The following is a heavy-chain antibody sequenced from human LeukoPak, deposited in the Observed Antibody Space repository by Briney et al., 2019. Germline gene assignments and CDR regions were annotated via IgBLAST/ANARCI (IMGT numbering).Heavy chain of an antibody. Sequence: PSETLSLTCTVSGGSISSSSYYWGWIRQPPGKGLEWIGSIYYSGSTYYNPSLKSRVTISVDTSKNQFSLKLSSVTAADTAVYFCGSSHSSSWYDFWGQGTLVTVSS. V-gene: IGHV4-39*07. CDR3: GSSHSSSWYDF. CDR1: GGSISSSSYY. CDR2: IYYSGST. J-gene: IGHJ4*02. D-gene: IGHD6-13*01.